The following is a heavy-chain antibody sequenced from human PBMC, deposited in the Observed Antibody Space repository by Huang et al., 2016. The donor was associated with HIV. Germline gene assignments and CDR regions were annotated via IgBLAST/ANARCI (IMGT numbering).Heavy chain of an antibody. D-gene: IGHD1-26*01. CDR3: ARGGTYHDEYFQH. CDR2: INPNSGAT. Sequence: QVQLVQSGAEVKKPGASVRVSCKTSGYTFIDYYMQWVRQAPGQGLEWMGWINPNSGATDYAQKVQDRVTMTRDTSINTTYMELNRLTSDDTAVYYCARGGTYHDEYFQHWGQGTLVTVSS. J-gene: IGHJ1*01. CDR1: GYTFIDYY. V-gene: IGHV1-2*02.